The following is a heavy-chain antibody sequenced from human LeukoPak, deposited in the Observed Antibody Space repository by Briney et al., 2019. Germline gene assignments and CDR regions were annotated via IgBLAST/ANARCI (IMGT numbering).Heavy chain of an antibody. V-gene: IGHV3-48*03. J-gene: IGHJ4*02. CDR3: ARGGILTGYYPFDY. D-gene: IGHD3-9*01. CDR1: GFTFSSYE. CDR2: ISSSGSTI. Sequence: GGSLRLSCAASGFTFSSYEMNRVRQAPGKGLEWVSYISSSGSTIYYADSVKGRFTISRDNAKNSLYLQMNSLRAEDTAVYYCARGGILTGYYPFDYWGQGTLVTVSS.